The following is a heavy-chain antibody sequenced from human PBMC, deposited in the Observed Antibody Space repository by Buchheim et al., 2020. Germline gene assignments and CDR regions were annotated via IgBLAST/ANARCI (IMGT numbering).Heavy chain of an antibody. CDR2: IWSDGKGY. CDR1: GFTFRHHA. D-gene: IGHD1-26*01. Sequence: VQLLESGGGVVQPGRSLRLSCAASGFTFRHHAIHWVRQAPGKGLEWLAQIWSDGKGYYSADSVKGRFTFSRDHSQNMVYLQMNSLTVEDTATYYCSRDGQGGAPYTMDVWGQGTT. J-gene: IGHJ6*02. CDR3: SRDGQGGAPYTMDV. V-gene: IGHV3-33*01.